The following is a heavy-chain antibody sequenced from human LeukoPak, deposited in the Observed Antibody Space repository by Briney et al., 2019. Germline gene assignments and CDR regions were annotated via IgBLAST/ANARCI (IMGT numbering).Heavy chain of an antibody. D-gene: IGHD6-6*01. CDR3: AREYSQDDAFDI. CDR2: IYSGGST. J-gene: IGHJ3*02. CDR1: GFTVSSNY. Sequence: GGSLRLSCAASGFTVSSNYMSWVRQAPGKGLEWVPVIYSGGSTYYADSVKGRFTISRDNSKNTLYLQMNSLRAEDTAVYYCAREYSQDDAFDIWGQGTMVTVSS. V-gene: IGHV3-66*02.